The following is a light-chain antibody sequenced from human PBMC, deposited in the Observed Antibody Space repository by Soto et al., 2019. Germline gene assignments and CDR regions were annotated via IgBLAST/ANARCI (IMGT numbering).Light chain of an antibody. V-gene: IGLV1-40*01. CDR1: SSNIGAGYD. J-gene: IGLJ3*02. CDR2: RNS. Sequence: QLVLTQPPSVSGAPGQRVTISCTGSSSNIGAGYDVHWYQQLPGTAPKLLIYRNSNRPSGVPDRFSGSKSGTSASLAITGLQAEDEADYYCQSYDSSLSGSVFGGGTKRTVL. CDR3: QSYDSSLSGSV.